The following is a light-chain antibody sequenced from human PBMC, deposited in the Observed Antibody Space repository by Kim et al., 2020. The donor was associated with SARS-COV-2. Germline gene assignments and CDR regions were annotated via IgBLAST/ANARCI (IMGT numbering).Light chain of an antibody. Sequence: DIQMTQSPSTLSASIGDRVTITCRASQSVSNWLAWYQQKPGKTPNLLISKASSLENGVPSRFSGSGFGTEFTLTISSLQPDDFATYYCQQHLGNPAFGQGTKVDIK. CDR1: QSVSNW. V-gene: IGKV1-5*03. CDR2: KAS. J-gene: IGKJ1*01. CDR3: QQHLGNPA.